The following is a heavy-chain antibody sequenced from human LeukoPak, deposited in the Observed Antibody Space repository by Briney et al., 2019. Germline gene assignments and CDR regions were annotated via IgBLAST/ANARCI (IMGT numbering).Heavy chain of an antibody. Sequence: GGSLRLSCAASGFTFSSYEMNWVRQAPGEGLEWVSYISSSGSTIYYADSVKGRFTISRDNAKNSLYLQMNSLRAEDTAVYYCARDRVAARPHYYYYYGIDVWGQGTTVTVSS. CDR1: GFTFSSYE. J-gene: IGHJ6*02. CDR2: ISSSGSTI. CDR3: ARDRVAARPHYYYYYGIDV. V-gene: IGHV3-48*03. D-gene: IGHD6-6*01.